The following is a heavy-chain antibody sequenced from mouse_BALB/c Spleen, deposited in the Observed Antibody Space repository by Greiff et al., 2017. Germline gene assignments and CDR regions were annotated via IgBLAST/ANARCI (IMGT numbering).Heavy chain of an antibody. CDR2: ISNGGGST. Sequence: EVKLVESGGGLVQPGGSLKLSCAASGFTFSSYTMSWVRQTPEKRLEWVAYISNGGGSTYYPDTVKGRFTISRDNAKNTLYLQMSSLRSEDTAMYYCAREGTMITTEFAYWGQGTLVTVSA. V-gene: IGHV5-12-2*01. CDR3: AREGTMITTEFAY. J-gene: IGHJ3*01. CDR1: GFTFSSYT. D-gene: IGHD2-4*01.